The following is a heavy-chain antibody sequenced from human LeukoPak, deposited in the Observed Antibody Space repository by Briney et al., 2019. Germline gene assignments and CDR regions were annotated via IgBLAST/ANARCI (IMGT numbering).Heavy chain of an antibody. Sequence: GGSLRLSCAASGLTFKRYAMHWVRQAPGKGLEWVTIMSYDGNISYYADSVKGRFTISRDNSNDTLYLQMNSLRADDTAIYYCTRGRSVYGSGSYSAYWGQGTLVTVSS. CDR3: TRGRSVYGSGSYSAY. D-gene: IGHD3-10*01. J-gene: IGHJ4*02. V-gene: IGHV3-30*04. CDR2: MSYDGNIS. CDR1: GLTFKRYA.